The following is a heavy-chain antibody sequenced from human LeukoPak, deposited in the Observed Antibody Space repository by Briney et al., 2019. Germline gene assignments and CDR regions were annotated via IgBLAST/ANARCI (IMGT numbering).Heavy chain of an antibody. D-gene: IGHD1-26*01. V-gene: IGHV1-46*01. CDR2: INPSGGST. CDR1: GYTFTSYF. J-gene: IGHJ4*02. CDR3: ATTLESFGSYQKEVDY. Sequence: GASVKVSCKASGYTFTSYFMHWVRQAPGQGLEWMGIINPSGGSTSYAQKFQGRVTMTRDTSTSTVYVELSSLRSEDTAVYYCATTLESFGSYQKEVDYWGQGTLVTVSS.